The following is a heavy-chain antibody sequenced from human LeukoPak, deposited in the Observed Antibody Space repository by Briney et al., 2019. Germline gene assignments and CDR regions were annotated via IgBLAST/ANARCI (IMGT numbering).Heavy chain of an antibody. D-gene: IGHD2-15*01. J-gene: IGHJ6*03. CDR3: ARAVPLGKTGGSWKSYYYYYMDV. Sequence: ASVKVSCKASGYAFTSYAINWVRQATGQGLEWMGWMNPNSGNTGYAQKFQGRVTITRNTSISTAYMELSSLRSEDTAVYYCARAVPLGKTGGSWKSYYYYYMDVWGKGTTVTVSS. CDR2: MNPNSGNT. CDR1: GYAFTSYA. V-gene: IGHV1-8*03.